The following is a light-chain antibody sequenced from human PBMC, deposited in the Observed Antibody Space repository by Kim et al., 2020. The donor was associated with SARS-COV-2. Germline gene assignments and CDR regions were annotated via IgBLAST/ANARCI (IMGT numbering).Light chain of an antibody. J-gene: IGKJ1*01. Sequence: EIVLTQSPGTLSFSPGERATLSCRASQSVSSSYLAWYQQKPGQAPRLLLYGASSRATGIPDRFSGSGSGTDFTLTISRLEPEDFAVYYCRQYGSSRTFGQGTKVDIK. CDR3: RQYGSSRT. V-gene: IGKV3-20*01. CDR1: QSVSSSY. CDR2: GAS.